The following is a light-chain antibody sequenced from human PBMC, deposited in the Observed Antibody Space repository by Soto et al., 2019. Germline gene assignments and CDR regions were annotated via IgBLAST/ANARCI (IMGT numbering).Light chain of an antibody. J-gene: IGLJ3*02. CDR3: NSYAGSNIHWV. V-gene: IGLV2-8*01. CDR2: EVN. Sequence: QSALTQPPSASGSPGQSVTISCTGTSSDVGGYNHVSRYQQHPGKAPKLMIYEVNKRPSGVPDRFSGSKSGNTASLTVSGLQAEDEADYHCNSYAGSNIHWVFGGGTKLTVL. CDR1: SSDVGGYNH.